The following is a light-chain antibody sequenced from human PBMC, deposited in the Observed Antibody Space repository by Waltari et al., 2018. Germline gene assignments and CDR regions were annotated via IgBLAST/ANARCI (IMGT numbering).Light chain of an antibody. J-gene: IGKJ4*01. CDR1: QTINNNF. V-gene: IGKV3-20*01. CDR2: GAS. Sequence: IVLTQSPDTLSVSPGQRATLSCRASQTINNNFLVWYQQKPGQAPRLISHGASSRATGFPDRFSGSGSGTDFTLTSSNLEPEDFAVYYCQQYDGSVLTFGGGTKVEI. CDR3: QQYDGSVLT.